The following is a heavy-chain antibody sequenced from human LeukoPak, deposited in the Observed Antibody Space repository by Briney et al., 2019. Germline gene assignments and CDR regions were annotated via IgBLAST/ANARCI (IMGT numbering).Heavy chain of an antibody. CDR2: IKQDGSEK. V-gene: IGHV3-7*01. J-gene: IGHJ6*03. CDR3: ARAVRGGYDTHMDV. CDR1: GFTFSSYW. Sequence: PGGSLRLSCAASGFTFSSYWMSWVRQAPGKGLEWVANIKQDGSEKYYVDSVKGRFTISRDNAKNSLYLQMNSLRAEDTAVYYCARAVRGGYDTHMDVWGKGTTVTVSS. D-gene: IGHD5-12*01.